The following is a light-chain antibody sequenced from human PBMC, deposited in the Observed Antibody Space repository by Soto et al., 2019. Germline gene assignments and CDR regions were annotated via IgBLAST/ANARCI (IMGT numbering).Light chain of an antibody. CDR3: QQYNSYPYS. Sequence: IPMTQSPSTLSASVGDRVSITCRASQTIFSWLAWYQQKPGKAPNLLIYKASSLESGVPSRYSGSGSGTEFTLTISGLQPDEFAAYYCQQYNSYPYSFGQGTKLEIK. J-gene: IGKJ2*03. CDR1: QTIFSW. V-gene: IGKV1-5*03. CDR2: KAS.